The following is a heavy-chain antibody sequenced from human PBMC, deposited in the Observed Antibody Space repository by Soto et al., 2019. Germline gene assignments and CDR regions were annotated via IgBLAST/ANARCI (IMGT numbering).Heavy chain of an antibody. CDR1: GFTFSSYG. CDR2: IWYDGSNK. CDR3: ARDPIGGTAAASDY. J-gene: IGHJ4*02. V-gene: IGHV3-33*01. Sequence: QVQLVESGGGVVQPGRSLRLSCAASGFTFSSYGMHWVHQAPGKGLEWVAVIWYDGSNKYYADSVKGRFTISRDNSKNTLYLQMNSLRAEDTAVYYCARDPIGGTAAASDYWGQGTLVTVSS. D-gene: IGHD6-13*01.